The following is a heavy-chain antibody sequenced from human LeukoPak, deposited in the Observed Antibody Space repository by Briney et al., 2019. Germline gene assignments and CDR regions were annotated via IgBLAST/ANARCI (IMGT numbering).Heavy chain of an antibody. CDR2: INHSGST. CDR3: ARDAEGSGSYYNWFDP. V-gene: IGHV4-34*01. J-gene: IGHJ5*02. Sequence: SETLSLTCAVYGGSFCGYYWSWILQPPGKGLECIGEINHSGSTNYNPSLKSRVNISVDTSKNQFSLKLSSVTAADTAVYYCARDAEGSGSYYNWFDPWGQGTLVTVSS. CDR1: GGSFCGYY. D-gene: IGHD3-10*01.